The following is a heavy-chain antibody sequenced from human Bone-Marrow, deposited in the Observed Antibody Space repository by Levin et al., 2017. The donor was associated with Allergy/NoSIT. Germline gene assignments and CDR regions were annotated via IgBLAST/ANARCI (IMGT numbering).Heavy chain of an antibody. CDR2: ISYEGSNK. D-gene: IGHD2-15*01. CDR3: ARDAGFCTGGNCYPDY. CDR1: GFSFSSYG. Sequence: GESLKISCAASGFSFSSYGMHWVRQAPGKGLEWVAVISYEGSNKFYADSVKGRFTISRDNFKNTLYLQMNSLRPEDTALYYCARDAGFCTGGNCYPDYWGQGTLVTVSS. V-gene: IGHV3-30*03. J-gene: IGHJ4*02.